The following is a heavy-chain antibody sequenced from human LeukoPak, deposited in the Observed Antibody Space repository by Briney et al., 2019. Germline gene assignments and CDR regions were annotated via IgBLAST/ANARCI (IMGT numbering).Heavy chain of an antibody. CDR2: IYLGDFDT. D-gene: IGHD6-6*01. Sequence: GESLKISCKGSGYSFTSYWIGWVRQMPGKGLEWMGIIYLGDFDTRYSPSFQGQVTISADKSISTAYLQWSSLKASDTAMYYCARPLTQAYSSSSPDAFDIWGQGTMVTVSS. CDR1: GYSFTSYW. J-gene: IGHJ3*02. CDR3: ARPLTQAYSSSSPDAFDI. V-gene: IGHV5-51*01.